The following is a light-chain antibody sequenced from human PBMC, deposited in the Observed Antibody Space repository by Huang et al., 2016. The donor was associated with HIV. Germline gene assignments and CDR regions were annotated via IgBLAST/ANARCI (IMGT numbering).Light chain of an antibody. V-gene: IGKV3-15*01. CDR1: PDINSN. CDR2: GAS. CDR3: QQYNNWPPVT. Sequence: EVVMTQSPATLSVSPGERATLSCRASPDINSNLAWYQQKPGQTPRLLIYGASTRATGIPARFSGSGSGTEFTLTISSLQSEDFAVYYCQQYNNWPPVTFGQGTKLEIK. J-gene: IGKJ2*01.